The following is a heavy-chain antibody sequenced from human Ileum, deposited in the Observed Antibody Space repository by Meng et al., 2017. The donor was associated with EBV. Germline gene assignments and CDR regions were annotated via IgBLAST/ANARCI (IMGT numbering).Heavy chain of an antibody. V-gene: IGHV3-74*01. Sequence: EVQLVEAGGALVQPGGYLGLSCAAPGFTFSSYWMHWVRQAPGQGLVWVSRTNEDGRITNYADSVKGRFTISRDNTKNTLYLQMNSLRAEDTAVYFCSRDLAGSDDDWGQGTLVTVSS. J-gene: IGHJ4*02. D-gene: IGHD6-25*01. CDR3: SRDLAGSDDD. CDR1: GFTFSSYW. CDR2: TNEDGRIT.